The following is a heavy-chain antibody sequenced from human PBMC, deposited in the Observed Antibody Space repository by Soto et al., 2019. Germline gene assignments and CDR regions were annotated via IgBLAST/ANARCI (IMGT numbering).Heavy chain of an antibody. J-gene: IGHJ6*02. V-gene: IGHV4-59*01. D-gene: IGHD2-15*01. CDR2: IYYSGST. CDR3: ARDQGYGGNAPVYYYYGMDV. CDR1: GGSISSYY. Sequence: QVQLQESGPGLVKPSETLSLTCTVSGGSISSYYWSWIRQPPGKGLEWIGYIYYSGSTNYNPSLKSRVPISVDTSKNQFSLKLSSVTAADTAVYYCARDQGYGGNAPVYYYYGMDVWGQGTTVTVSS.